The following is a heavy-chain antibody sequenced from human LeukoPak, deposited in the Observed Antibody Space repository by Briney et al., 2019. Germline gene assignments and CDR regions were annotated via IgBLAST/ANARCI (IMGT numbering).Heavy chain of an antibody. CDR1: GYTFTSYD. Sequence: ASVKVSCKASGYTFTSYDINWVRQATGQGLEWMGWMNPNSGNTGYAQKFQGRVTMTRNTSISIAYMELSSLRSEDTAVYYCARGRYYDFWSGYQYNWFDPWGQGTLVTASS. CDR3: ARGRYYDFWSGYQYNWFDP. D-gene: IGHD3-3*01. CDR2: MNPNSGNT. V-gene: IGHV1-8*01. J-gene: IGHJ5*02.